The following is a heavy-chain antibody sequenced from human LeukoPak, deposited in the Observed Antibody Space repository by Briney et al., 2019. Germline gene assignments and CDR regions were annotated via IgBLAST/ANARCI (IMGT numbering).Heavy chain of an antibody. D-gene: IGHD3-3*01. CDR2: ISGSGGST. V-gene: IGHV3-23*01. Sequence: GGSLRLSCAASGFTFSSYAMSWVRQAPVKGLEWVSAISGSGGSTYYADSVKGRFTISRDNSKNTLYLQMNSLRAEDTAVYYCAKVSYDFWSGYSDYWGQGTLVTVSP. CDR1: GFTFSSYA. CDR3: AKVSYDFWSGYSDY. J-gene: IGHJ4*02.